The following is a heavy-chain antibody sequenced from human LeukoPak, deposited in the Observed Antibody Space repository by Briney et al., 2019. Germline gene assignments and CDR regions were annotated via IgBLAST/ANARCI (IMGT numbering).Heavy chain of an antibody. CDR3: VSWAGKYYETSDYSLAPSNS. J-gene: IGHJ4*02. D-gene: IGHD3-22*01. V-gene: IGHV3-7*01. CDR2: INEDGSDK. CDR1: GFTFSNYW. Sequence: PGGSLRLSXAASGFTFSNYWMSWIRQAPGEGLEWAAHINEDGSDKYYVDSVKGRFTISRDNAKNSLYPQMNSLRAEDTAVYYCVSWAGKYYETSDYSLAPSNSWGQGTLVTASS.